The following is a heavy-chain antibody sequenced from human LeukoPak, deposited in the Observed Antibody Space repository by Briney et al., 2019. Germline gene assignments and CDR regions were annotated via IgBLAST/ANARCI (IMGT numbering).Heavy chain of an antibody. CDR3: ARTRVAARTYDAFDI. V-gene: IGHV3-48*01. D-gene: IGHD2-15*01. CDR2: ISSSSSTI. J-gene: IGHJ3*02. Sequence: GGSLRLSCAASGFTFSSYGMHWVRQAPGKGLEWVSYISSSSSTIYYADSVKGRFTISRDNAKNSLYLQMNSLRAEDTAVYYCARTRVAARTYDAFDIWGQGTMVTVSS. CDR1: GFTFSSYG.